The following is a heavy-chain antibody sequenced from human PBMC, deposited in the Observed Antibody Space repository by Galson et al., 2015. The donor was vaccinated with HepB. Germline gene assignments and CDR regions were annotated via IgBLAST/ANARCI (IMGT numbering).Heavy chain of an antibody. V-gene: IGHV3-33*01. Sequence: LRLSCAASGFTFSSYGMHWVRQAPGKGLEWVAVIWYDGSNKYYADSVKGRFTISRDNSKNTLYLQMNSLRAEDTAVYYCARGVSGSSSSRFDYWGQGTLVTVSS. J-gene: IGHJ4*02. D-gene: IGHD6-6*01. CDR1: GFTFSSYG. CDR3: ARGVSGSSSSRFDY. CDR2: IWYDGSNK.